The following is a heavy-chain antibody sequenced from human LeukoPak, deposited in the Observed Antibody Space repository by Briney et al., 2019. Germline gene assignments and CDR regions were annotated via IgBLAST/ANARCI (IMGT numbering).Heavy chain of an antibody. Sequence: SCKASGGTFSSYSMNWVRQAPGKGLEWVSSISSSSSYIYYADSVKGRFTISRDNAKNSLYLQMNSLRAEDTAVYYCARDGGYCSSTSCPPHYYYYMDVWGKGTTVTVSS. D-gene: IGHD2-2*01. CDR1: GGTFSSYS. J-gene: IGHJ6*03. CDR2: ISSSSSYI. CDR3: ARDGGYCSSTSCPPHYYYYMDV. V-gene: IGHV3-21*01.